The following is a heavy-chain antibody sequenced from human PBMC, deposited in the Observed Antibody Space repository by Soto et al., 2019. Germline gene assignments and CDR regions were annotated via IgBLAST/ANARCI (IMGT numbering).Heavy chain of an antibody. CDR1: GGSLSCGGYS. CDR3: ARGAGLYYYDSSGYYALNDAFDI. D-gene: IGHD3-22*01. V-gene: IGHV4-30-2*01. J-gene: IGHJ3*02. CDR2: IYHSGST. Sequence: PSETLSLTCTVYGGSLSCGGYSWSWIRQPPGKGLEWLGYIYHSGSTYYNPSLKSRVTISVDRSKNQFSLKLSSVTAADTAVYYCARGAGLYYYDSSGYYALNDAFDIWGQGTMVTVSS.